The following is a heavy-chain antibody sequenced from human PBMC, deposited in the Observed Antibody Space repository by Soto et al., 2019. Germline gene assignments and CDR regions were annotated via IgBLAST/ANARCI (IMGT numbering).Heavy chain of an antibody. D-gene: IGHD2-2*02. Sequence: PGGCLGLGCVACGVTLSSYGMAVVRQAPGKGLEWVASISSRSSVIWYADSLKGRFTISRENAKNSLYLQMNSLRAEDTAVYYCLSGGRGYTRDDVLDVWGQGTMVTVSS. V-gene: IGHV3-21*06. CDR2: ISSRSSVI. CDR1: GVTLSSYG. J-gene: IGHJ3*01. CDR3: LSGGRGYTRDDVLDV.